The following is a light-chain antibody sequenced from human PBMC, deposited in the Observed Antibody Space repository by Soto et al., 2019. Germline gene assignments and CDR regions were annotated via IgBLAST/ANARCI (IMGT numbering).Light chain of an antibody. CDR3: AAWDDSLRGRV. J-gene: IGLJ2*01. Sequence: QSVLTQPPSASGTPGQRVTISCSGSSSNFGSNPVSWYQQLPGTAPKSLIYSDNQRPSGVPDRISGSRSGTSASLAISGLQSEDEAEYYCAAWDDSLRGRVFGGGTQLTVL. V-gene: IGLV1-44*01. CDR2: SDN. CDR1: SSNFGSNP.